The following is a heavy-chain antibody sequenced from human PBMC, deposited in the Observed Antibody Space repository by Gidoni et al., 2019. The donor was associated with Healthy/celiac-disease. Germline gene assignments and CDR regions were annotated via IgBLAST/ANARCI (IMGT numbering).Heavy chain of an antibody. CDR2: IYYSGST. Sequence: QLQLQESGPGLVKPSETLSVTCTDAGGSISSSSHYWGWIRQPPGKVLEWIGIIYYSGSTYYNPSLKSRVTISVDTSKNQFSLKLSSVTAADTAVYYCARQGSRFWGQGTLVTVSS. CDR1: GGSISSSSHY. V-gene: IGHV4-39*01. J-gene: IGHJ4*02. CDR3: ARQGSRF.